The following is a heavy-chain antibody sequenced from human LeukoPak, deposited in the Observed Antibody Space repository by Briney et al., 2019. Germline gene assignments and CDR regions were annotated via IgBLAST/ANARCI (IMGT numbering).Heavy chain of an antibody. CDR3: ARGRAAAGTYYYYYMDV. J-gene: IGHJ6*03. D-gene: IGHD6-13*01. Sequence: PGGSLRLSCAASRFTLSNYWMSWVRQAPGKGLEWVSVIYSGGSTYYAGSVKGRFTISRDNSKNTLYLQMNSLRAEDTAVYYCARGRAAAGTYYYYYMDVWGKGTTVTVSS. CDR1: RFTLSNYW. V-gene: IGHV3-53*01. CDR2: IYSGGST.